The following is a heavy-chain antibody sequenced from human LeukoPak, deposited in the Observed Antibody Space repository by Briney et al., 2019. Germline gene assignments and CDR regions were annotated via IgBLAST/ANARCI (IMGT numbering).Heavy chain of an antibody. V-gene: IGHV3-66*01. D-gene: IGHD3-10*01. CDR1: GFTVSSNY. CDR3: ARGNPYYYGSGRNYYFDY. J-gene: IGHJ4*02. CDR2: IYSGGST. Sequence: PGGSLRLSCAASGFTVSSNYMNWVRQAPGKGLEWVSVIYSGGSTYYADSVKGRFTISRDNSKNTLYLQMNSLRAEDTAVYYCARGNPYYYGSGRNYYFDYWGQGTLVTVSS.